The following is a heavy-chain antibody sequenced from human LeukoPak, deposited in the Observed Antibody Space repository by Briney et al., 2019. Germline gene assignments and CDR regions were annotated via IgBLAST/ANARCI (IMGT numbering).Heavy chain of an antibody. CDR1: GFKFHNYA. J-gene: IGHJ6*04. Sequence: GGSLRLSCTASGFKFHNYALHWVRQAPGKGLEWVSYISSSGSTIYYADSVKGRFTISRDNAKNSLYLQMNSLRAEDTAVYYCAELGITMIGGVWGKGTTVTISS. V-gene: IGHV3-48*03. D-gene: IGHD3-10*02. CDR3: AELGITMIGGV. CDR2: ISSSGSTI.